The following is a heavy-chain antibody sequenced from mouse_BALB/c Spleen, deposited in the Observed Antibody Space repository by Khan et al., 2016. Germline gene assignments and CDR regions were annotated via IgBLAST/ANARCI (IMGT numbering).Heavy chain of an antibody. Sequence: VQLQQPGAELVRSGASVKLSCTASGFNIKDYYMHWVKQRPEQGLEWIGWIDPENGDTEYAPKFQGKATMTADTSSNTAYLQLSSLTSEDTAVYYCNAYGNYVFAYWGQGTLVTVSA. CDR1: GFNIKDYY. V-gene: IGHV14-4*02. J-gene: IGHJ3*01. D-gene: IGHD2-1*01. CDR2: IDPENGDT. CDR3: NAYGNYVFAY.